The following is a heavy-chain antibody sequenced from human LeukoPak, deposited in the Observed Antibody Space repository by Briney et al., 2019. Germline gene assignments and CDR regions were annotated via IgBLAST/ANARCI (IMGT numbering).Heavy chain of an antibody. D-gene: IGHD1-1*01. CDR2: TYYSGST. CDR1: GGSISSSSYY. CDR3: ARRVSRERRYYFDY. V-gene: IGHV4-39*01. J-gene: IGHJ4*02. Sequence: PSETLSLTCTVSGGSISSSSYYWGWIRQPPGKGLEWIGSTYYSGSTYYNPSLKSRVTISVDTSKNQFSLKLSSVTAADTAVYYCARRVSRERRYYFDYWGQGTLVTVSS.